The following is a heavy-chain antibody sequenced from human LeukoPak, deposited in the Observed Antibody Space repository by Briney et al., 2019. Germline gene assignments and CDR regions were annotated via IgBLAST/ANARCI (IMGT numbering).Heavy chain of an antibody. D-gene: IGHD3-9*01. CDR1: GGSISSYY. CDR3: ARGRQDYDILTGYYYYGMVV. Sequence: SETLSLTCTVSGGSISSYYWSWIRQPPGKGLEWIGYIYYSGSTNYNPSLKSRVTISVDTSKNQFSLKLSSVTAADTAVYYCARGRQDYDILTGYYYYGMVVWGQGTTVTVSS. J-gene: IGHJ6*02. CDR2: IYYSGST. V-gene: IGHV4-59*01.